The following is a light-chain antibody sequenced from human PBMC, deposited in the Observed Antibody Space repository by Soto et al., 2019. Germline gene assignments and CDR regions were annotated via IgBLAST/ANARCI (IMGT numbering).Light chain of an antibody. V-gene: IGKV1-5*03. CDR3: QQYSTYQWT. CDR1: QSISSL. CDR2: KAS. J-gene: IGKJ1*01. Sequence: DIQMTQSPSTLSASVGDRVTITCRASQSISSLLAWYQQKPGKAPKLLIYKASSLESGVPSGFSGSGSGTEFTLTISSLQPEDFASYYYQQYSTYQWTFCRGTKVDIK.